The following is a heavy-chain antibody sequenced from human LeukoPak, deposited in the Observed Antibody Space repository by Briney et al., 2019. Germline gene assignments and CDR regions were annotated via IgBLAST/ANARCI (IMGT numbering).Heavy chain of an antibody. D-gene: IGHD2-21*01. V-gene: IGHV3-11*05. CDR2: ISSSSSYT. CDR3: ARDLVSQYYYYYGMDV. J-gene: IGHJ6*02. Sequence: GGSLRLSCAASGFTFSDYYMSWIRQAPGKGLEWVSYISSSSSYTNYADSVKGRFTISRDNAKNSLYLQMNSLRAEDTAVYYCARDLVSQYYYYYGMDVWGQGTTVTVSS. CDR1: GFTFSDYY.